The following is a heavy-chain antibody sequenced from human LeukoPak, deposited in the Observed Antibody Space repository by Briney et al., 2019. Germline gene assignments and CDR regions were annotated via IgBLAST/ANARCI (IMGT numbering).Heavy chain of an antibody. CDR3: ARGRYCTATICGGGDAFDI. Sequence: SETLSLTCTVSGGSINNYYWSWIRQPAGKGLEWIGRIYSSATTNLNPSLKSRVTLSIDASKNQVSLRLSSVTAADTAVYYCARGRYCTATICGGGDAFDIWGQGTVVTVSS. V-gene: IGHV4-4*07. CDR2: IYSSATT. J-gene: IGHJ3*02. CDR1: GGSINNYY. D-gene: IGHD2-8*02.